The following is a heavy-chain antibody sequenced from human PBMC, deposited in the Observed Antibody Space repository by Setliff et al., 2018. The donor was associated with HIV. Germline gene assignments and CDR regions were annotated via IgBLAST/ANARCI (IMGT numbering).Heavy chain of an antibody. CDR2: IYPGDYVT. D-gene: IGHD1-26*01. V-gene: IGHV5-51*01. CDR1: GYTFTNYW. CDR3: TRRRRAPGTEDLEAY. J-gene: IGHJ4*02. Sequence: GESLKISCKASGYTFTNYWIGWVRQMPGKGLEWIGVIYPGDYVTRYGPSFQGQVPISADVSITTAYLQWSSLKASDTAMYYCTRRRRAPGTEDLEAYWGQGTLVTVSS.